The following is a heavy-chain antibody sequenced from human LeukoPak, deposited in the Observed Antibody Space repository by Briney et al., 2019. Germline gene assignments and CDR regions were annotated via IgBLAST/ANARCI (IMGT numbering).Heavy chain of an antibody. CDR2: IYSGGST. CDR1: GFTVSSNY. J-gene: IGHJ6*02. CDR3: AREQMATIAYGMDV. V-gene: IGHV3-53*01. Sequence: GSLRLSCAASGFTVSSNYMNWVRRAPGKGLEWVSVIYSGGSTYYADSVKGRFTISRDNSKNTLYLQLNSLRAEDTAVYYCAREQMATIAYGMDVWGQGTTVTVSS. D-gene: IGHD5-24*01.